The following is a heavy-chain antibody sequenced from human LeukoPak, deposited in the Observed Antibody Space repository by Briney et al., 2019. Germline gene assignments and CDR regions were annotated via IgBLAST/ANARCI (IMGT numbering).Heavy chain of an antibody. J-gene: IGHJ4*02. Sequence: GGSLRLSCAASGFTFSSYAMHWVRQAPGKGLERVAVISYDGSNKYYADSVKGRFTISRDNSKNTLYLQINSLRAEDTAVYYCARERLARIAAAGTDYWGQGTLVTVSS. CDR1: GFTFSSYA. D-gene: IGHD6-13*01. V-gene: IGHV3-30*04. CDR3: ARERLARIAAAGTDY. CDR2: ISYDGSNK.